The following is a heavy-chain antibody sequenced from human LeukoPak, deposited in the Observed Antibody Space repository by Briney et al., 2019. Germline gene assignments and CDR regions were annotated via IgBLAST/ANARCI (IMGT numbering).Heavy chain of an antibody. CDR3: AKEQYHSDSSGYYFPNAFDI. CDR1: GFTFSSYG. CDR2: ISYDGSNK. J-gene: IGHJ3*02. V-gene: IGHV3-30*18. Sequence: GGSLRLPCAASGFTFSSYGMHWVRQAPGKGLGWVAVISYDGSNKSYADSVKGRFTSSRDNSKNTLYLQMNSLRAEDTAVDYCAKEQYHSDSSGYYFPNAFDIWRQATMVTVSS. D-gene: IGHD3-22*01.